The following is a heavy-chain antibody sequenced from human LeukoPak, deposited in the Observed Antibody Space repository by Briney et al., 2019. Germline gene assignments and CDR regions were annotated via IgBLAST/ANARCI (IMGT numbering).Heavy chain of an antibody. V-gene: IGHV4-30-2*01. CDR2: IYHSGST. Sequence: SETLPLTCAVSGGSISSGGYSWSWIRQPPGKGLEWIGYIYHSGSTYYNPSLKSRVTISVDRSKNQFSLKLSSVTAADTAVYYCARVDSSSSLDYWGQGTLVTVSS. CDR3: ARVDSSSSLDY. CDR1: GGSISSGGYS. D-gene: IGHD6-6*01. J-gene: IGHJ4*02.